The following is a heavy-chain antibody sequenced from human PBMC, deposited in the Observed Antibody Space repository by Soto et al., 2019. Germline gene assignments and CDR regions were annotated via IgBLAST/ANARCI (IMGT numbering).Heavy chain of an antibody. V-gene: IGHV1-69*13. CDR3: ARNGTYSSSLSQYSGMDV. Sequence: ASVKVSCKASGGTFETFIMNWVRHTPGRGLEWMGGIVPMLGTPTYAEKFKGRVTISATGSTSTMYMEVTSLRSEDTAIYYCARNGTYSSSLSQYSGMDVWGQGTTVTVSS. J-gene: IGHJ6*02. CDR1: GGTFETFI. CDR2: IVPMLGTP. D-gene: IGHD1-26*01.